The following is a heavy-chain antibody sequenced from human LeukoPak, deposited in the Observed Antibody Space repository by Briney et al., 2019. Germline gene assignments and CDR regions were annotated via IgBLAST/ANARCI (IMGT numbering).Heavy chain of an antibody. Sequence: ASVTVSCKASGYTFTSYGISWVRQAPGQGLEWMGWISAYNGNTNYAQTLQGRVTMTTDTSTSTAYMELRSLRSDDTAVYYCARGIYYYDSSGFFSVYGMDVWGQGTTVTVSS. V-gene: IGHV1-18*01. CDR3: ARGIYYYDSSGFFSVYGMDV. J-gene: IGHJ6*02. CDR2: ISAYNGNT. CDR1: GYTFTSYG. D-gene: IGHD3-22*01.